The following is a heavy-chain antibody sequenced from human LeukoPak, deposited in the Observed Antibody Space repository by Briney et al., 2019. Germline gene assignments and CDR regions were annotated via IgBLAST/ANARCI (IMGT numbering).Heavy chain of an antibody. V-gene: IGHV3-48*01. D-gene: IGHD1-26*01. Sequence: PGGSLRLSCAASGFTFSSYSMNWVRQAPGEGLEWVSYISSSSSTIYYADSVKGRFTISRDNAKDSLYLQMNSLRAEDTAVYCCARDTPRSVGGDDAFDIWGQGTMVTVSS. CDR1: GFTFSSYS. CDR2: ISSSSSTI. CDR3: ARDTPRSVGGDDAFDI. J-gene: IGHJ3*02.